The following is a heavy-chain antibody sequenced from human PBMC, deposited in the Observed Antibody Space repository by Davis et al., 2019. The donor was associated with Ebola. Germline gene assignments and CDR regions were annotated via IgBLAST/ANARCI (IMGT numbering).Heavy chain of an antibody. V-gene: IGHV3-74*01. CDR2: ITDYGRSI. J-gene: IGHJ4*02. CDR1: GYTFSYYW. D-gene: IGHD6-6*01. Sequence: HTGGSLRLSCAGSGYTFSYYWMHWVRLRPGKGLEWVSHITDYGRSIKYAESVKGRFTISRDNSKNTLYLQMNSLRAEDTAVYYCARAGGSSSSVAPKRRYFDYWGQGTLVTVSS. CDR3: ARAGGSSSSVAPKRRYFDY.